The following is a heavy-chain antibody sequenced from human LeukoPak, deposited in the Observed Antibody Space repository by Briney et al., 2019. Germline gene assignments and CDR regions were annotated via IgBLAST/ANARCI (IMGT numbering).Heavy chain of an antibody. D-gene: IGHD3-22*01. CDR3: ARDYDSSGYSRSYYYYYMDV. CDR1: GYTFTGYY. Sequence: GASVKVSCKASGYTFTGYYMHWVRQAPGQGLEWMGWINPNSGGTNYAQKFQGRVTMTRDTSISTAYMELSRLRSDDTAVYYCARDYDSSGYSRSYYYYYMDVWGKGTTVTVSS. V-gene: IGHV1-2*02. J-gene: IGHJ6*03. CDR2: INPNSGGT.